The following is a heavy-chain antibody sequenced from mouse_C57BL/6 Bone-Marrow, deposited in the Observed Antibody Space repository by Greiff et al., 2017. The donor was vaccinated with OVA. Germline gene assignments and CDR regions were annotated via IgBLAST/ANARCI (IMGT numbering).Heavy chain of an antibody. CDR1: GYTFTSYW. Sequence: QVQLQQPGAELVRPGSSVKLSCKASGYTFTSYWMHWVKQRTGQGLEWIGEIYPRSGNTYYNEKFKGKATLTADKSSSTAYMELRSLTSEDSAVYFCARDYGSSSWFAYWGQGTLVTVSA. CDR3: ARDYGSSSWFAY. V-gene: IGHV1-81*01. D-gene: IGHD1-1*01. J-gene: IGHJ3*01. CDR2: IYPRSGNT.